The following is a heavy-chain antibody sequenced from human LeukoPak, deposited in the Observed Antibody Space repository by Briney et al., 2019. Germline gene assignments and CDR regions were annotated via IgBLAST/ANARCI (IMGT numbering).Heavy chain of an antibody. CDR1: GYTFTSYG. CDR3: ARDREIVVVMGHSDAFDI. Sequence: ASVKVSCKASGYTFTSYGISWVRQAPGQGLEWMGWISAYNGNTNYAQKLQGRVTMTTDTSTSTAYMELRSLRSVDTAVYYCARDREIVVVMGHSDAFDIWGQGTMVTVSS. V-gene: IGHV1-18*01. D-gene: IGHD3-22*01. J-gene: IGHJ3*02. CDR2: ISAYNGNT.